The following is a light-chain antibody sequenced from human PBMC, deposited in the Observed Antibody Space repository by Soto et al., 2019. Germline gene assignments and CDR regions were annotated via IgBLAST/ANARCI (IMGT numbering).Light chain of an antibody. CDR1: QSIKKS. V-gene: IGKV1-39*01. CDR2: AAS. CDR3: QQRYTTTIT. Sequence: DVQMTQSPSSLSASVGDIVTITCLASQSIKKSLNWYQQKPGKAPKLLIFAASNLQSGVPSRFSGSGSGTDFNLTISSLQTEDFATYECQQRYTTTITFGQGTRLEIK. J-gene: IGKJ5*01.